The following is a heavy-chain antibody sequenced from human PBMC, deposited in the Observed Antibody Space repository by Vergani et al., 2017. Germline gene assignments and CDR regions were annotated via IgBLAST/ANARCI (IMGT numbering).Heavy chain of an antibody. CDR3: AKEGGGYCSGGTCYPEY. J-gene: IGHJ4*02. CDR1: GFDFSSYI. Sequence: QLVESGGGWVQPGGSLRLSCVVSGFDFSSYIMNWVRQAPGKGLEWVAVIAYDGSNKYYADSVKGRFTISRDNSKNTLYLQMNSLRAEDTAVYYCAKEGGGYCSGGTCYPEYWGQGTLVIVFS. D-gene: IGHD2-15*01. V-gene: IGHV3-30*18. CDR2: IAYDGSNK.